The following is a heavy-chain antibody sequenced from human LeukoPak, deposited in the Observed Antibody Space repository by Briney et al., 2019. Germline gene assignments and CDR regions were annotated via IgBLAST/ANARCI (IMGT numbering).Heavy chain of an antibody. D-gene: IGHD2-15*01. J-gene: IGHJ4*02. Sequence: ASVKVSCKASGYTFINYGIIWVRQAPGQGLEWMGWISADNGNTNYAQNFQGRVAMTTDTSTSTAYMELRSLRSDDTAVYYCARDFATWYFDYWGQGTLVTVSS. V-gene: IGHV1-18*01. CDR3: ARDFATWYFDY. CDR1: GYTFINYG. CDR2: ISADNGNT.